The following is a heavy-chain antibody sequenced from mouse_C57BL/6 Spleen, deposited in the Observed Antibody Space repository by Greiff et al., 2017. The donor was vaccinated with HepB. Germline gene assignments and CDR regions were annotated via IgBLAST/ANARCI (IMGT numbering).Heavy chain of an antibody. CDR1: GYTFTSYW. D-gene: IGHD1-1*01. CDR2: INPSNGGT. V-gene: IGHV1-53*01. Sequence: QVQLQQSGTELVKPGASVKLSCKASGYTFTSYWMHWVKQRPGQGLEWIGNINPSNGGTNYNEKFKSKATLTVDKSSSTAYMQLSSLTSEDSAVYYCARSVRGAYYGSSYEAMDYWGQGTSVTVSS. J-gene: IGHJ4*01. CDR3: ARSVRGAYYGSSYEAMDY.